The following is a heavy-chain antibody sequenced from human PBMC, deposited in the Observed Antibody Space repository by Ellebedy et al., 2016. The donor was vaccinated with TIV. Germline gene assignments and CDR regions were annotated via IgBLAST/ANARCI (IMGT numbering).Heavy chain of an antibody. D-gene: IGHD5-24*01. J-gene: IGHJ4*02. Sequence: GESLKISCAASGFTFSSYAMSWVRQAPGKGLEWVSTISHTGSRTYYADSVKGRFTISRDNSRNTVDLQMRSLRAEDTAVYYCAKDRISGDGYWVFDFWGQGSLVTVST. V-gene: IGHV3-23*01. CDR1: GFTFSSYA. CDR3: AKDRISGDGYWVFDF. CDR2: ISHTGSRT.